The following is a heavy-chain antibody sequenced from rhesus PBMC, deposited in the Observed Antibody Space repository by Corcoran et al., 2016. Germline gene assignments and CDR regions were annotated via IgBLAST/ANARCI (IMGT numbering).Heavy chain of an antibody. Sequence: QVQLQESGPGLVKPSETLSLTCALSGGSISSNYWSWIRPSPGKGLDWIGYIYGGSGSTSYNPSLKSRVTISTDTSKNLFSLKLSSVTAADTAVYYCARYCTSTTCYANYFDYWGQGVLVTVSS. CDR2: IYGGSGST. D-gene: IGHD2-2*01. J-gene: IGHJ4*01. V-gene: IGHV4-147*01. CDR1: GGSISSNY. CDR3: ARYCTSTTCYANYFDY.